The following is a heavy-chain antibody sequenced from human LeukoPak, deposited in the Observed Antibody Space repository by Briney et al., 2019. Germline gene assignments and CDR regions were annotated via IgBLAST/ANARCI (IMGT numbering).Heavy chain of an antibody. CDR2: IGVSGTST. D-gene: IGHD3-22*01. J-gene: IGHJ4*02. CDR1: GFTFSSYA. CDR3: AIMHPYYDGNGYWVQ. Sequence: PGGSLRLSCAASGFTFSSYAMSWVRQAPGKGLEWVSGIGVSGTSTSNADSVKGRFTISRDNPRNTLYLQMNSLRAEDTALYYCAIMHPYYDGNGYWVQWGQGTLVTVSS. V-gene: IGHV3-23*01.